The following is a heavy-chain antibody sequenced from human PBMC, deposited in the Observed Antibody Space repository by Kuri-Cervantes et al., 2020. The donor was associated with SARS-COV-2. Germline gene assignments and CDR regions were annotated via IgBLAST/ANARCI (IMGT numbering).Heavy chain of an antibody. CDR2: ISYDGSNK. CDR1: GFTFSSYG. CDR3: ARNNLVVVAATYKNWFDP. D-gene: IGHD2-15*01. Sequence: GESLKISCAASGFTFSSYGMHWVRQAPGKGLEWVAVISYDGSNKYYADSVKGRFTISRDNSKNTLYLQMNSLRAEDTAVYYCARNNLVVVAATYKNWFDPWGQGTLVTVSS. V-gene: IGHV3-33*05. J-gene: IGHJ5*02.